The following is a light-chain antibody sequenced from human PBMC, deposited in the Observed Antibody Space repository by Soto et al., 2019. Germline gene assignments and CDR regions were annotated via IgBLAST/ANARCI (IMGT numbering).Light chain of an antibody. V-gene: IGLV3-21*02. J-gene: IGLJ1*01. Sequence: SYALTEPPSGSVAPGQTARITCGGNKIGSKSLHWSQQKPGQAPVLVVYDDRPRSSGIPERFSGSNSGNTAPLTISRFEAGDEADYSCQVWDSSSATPTYVFGNGPKDTVL. CDR3: QVWDSSSATPTYV. CDR2: DDR. CDR1: KIGSKS.